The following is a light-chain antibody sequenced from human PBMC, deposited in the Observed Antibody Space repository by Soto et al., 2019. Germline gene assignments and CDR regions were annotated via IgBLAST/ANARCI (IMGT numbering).Light chain of an antibody. J-gene: IGLJ1*01. Sequence: QSALTQPASVSGSPGQSITISCTGTRSDVGGYNYVYWHQHHPGKAPKLIIYDVTNRPSGVSDRFSGSKSGNTASLTISGLQAEEEADYYCCSYTSSSTYVFGPGTKVTVL. CDR2: DVT. CDR1: RSDVGGYNY. CDR3: CSYTSSSTYV. V-gene: IGLV2-14*03.